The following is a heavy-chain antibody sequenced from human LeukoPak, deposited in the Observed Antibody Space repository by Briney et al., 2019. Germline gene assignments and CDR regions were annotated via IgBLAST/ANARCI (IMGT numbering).Heavy chain of an antibody. V-gene: IGHV3-23*01. D-gene: IGHD3-16*02. Sequence: GGSLRLSCAASGFTFSSYAMSWVRQAPGKGLEWVSAISGSGGSTYYADSVKGRFTISRDNSKNTLYLQMNSLRAEDTAVYYCAKGAYDYIWGSYRGAFDIWGQGTMVTVSS. CDR2: ISGSGGST. CDR3: AKGAYDYIWGSYRGAFDI. J-gene: IGHJ3*02. CDR1: GFTFSSYA.